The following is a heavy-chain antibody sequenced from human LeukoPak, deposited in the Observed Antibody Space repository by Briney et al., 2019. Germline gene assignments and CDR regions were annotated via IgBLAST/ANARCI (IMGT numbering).Heavy chain of an antibody. D-gene: IGHD7-27*01. V-gene: IGHV4-61*02. J-gene: IGHJ6*02. CDR3: ARNWGAAGWSNYYGMDV. Sequence: SQTLSLTCTVSGGSFSSPNYYWSWIRQPAGKGLEWIGRIYTTGFTNYHPSLKSRVTVSIDTSKNQFYLKLKSVTAADTAVYFCARNWGAAGWSNYYGMDVWGQGTTVIVSS. CDR2: IYTTGFT. CDR1: GGSFSSPNYY.